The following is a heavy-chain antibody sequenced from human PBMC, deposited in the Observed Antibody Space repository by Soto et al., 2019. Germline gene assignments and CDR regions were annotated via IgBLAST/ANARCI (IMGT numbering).Heavy chain of an antibody. Sequence: EVQLVESGGGLVQPGRSLRLSCAASGFTFDDYAMHWVRQAPGKGLEWVSGISWNSGSIGYADSVKGRFTISRDNAKNSLYLQMNSLRAEDTALYYCAKDIGWVLGATFVYWGQGTLVTVSS. V-gene: IGHV3-9*01. D-gene: IGHD1-26*01. CDR1: GFTFDDYA. CDR2: ISWNSGSI. J-gene: IGHJ4*02. CDR3: AKDIGWVLGATFVY.